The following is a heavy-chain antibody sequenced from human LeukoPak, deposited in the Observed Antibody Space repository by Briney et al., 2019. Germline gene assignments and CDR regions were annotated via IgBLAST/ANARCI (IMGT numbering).Heavy chain of an antibody. D-gene: IGHD6-19*01. Sequence: GGSLRLSCAASGFTFSIYAMSWVRQAPGKGLEWVSSISASGGSTYDADSVKGRFTISRDISKNTLYLQMNSLRAEDTAVYYCAKSGSGSYRYYFDYWGQGTLVTVSS. CDR2: ISASGGST. V-gene: IGHV3-23*01. CDR3: AKSGSGSYRYYFDY. CDR1: GFTFSIYA. J-gene: IGHJ4*02.